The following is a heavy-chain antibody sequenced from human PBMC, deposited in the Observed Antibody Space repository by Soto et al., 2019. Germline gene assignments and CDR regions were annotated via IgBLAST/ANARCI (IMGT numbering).Heavy chain of an antibody. CDR3: ARDFGYNYGFSPVDD. J-gene: IGHJ4*02. Sequence: ASVKVSCKASGYTFTTYGINWVRQAPGQGLEWMGWISAYNGNTNYAQKLQGRVTMTTDTSTNTAYMELRSLRSDDTAVYYCARDFGYNYGFSPVDDWGQGTLVTVSS. CDR2: ISAYNGNT. CDR1: GYTFTTYG. V-gene: IGHV1-18*01. D-gene: IGHD5-18*01.